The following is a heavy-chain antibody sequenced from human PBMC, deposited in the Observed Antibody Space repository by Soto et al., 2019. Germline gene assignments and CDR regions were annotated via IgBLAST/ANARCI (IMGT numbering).Heavy chain of an antibody. V-gene: IGHV4-59*01. Sequence: QVQLQESGPGLVKPSETLSLTCTVSGDSISTYYWNWVRQPLGKGLECIGYIYYLGRTNYNPSLRSRVTMSLDTSKNQIPLHLNSVTAADTAVYYCARDLVGLTHFDYWGQGILVTVSS. CDR1: GDSISTYY. D-gene: IGHD2-8*02. J-gene: IGHJ4*02. CDR2: IYYLGRT. CDR3: ARDLVGLTHFDY.